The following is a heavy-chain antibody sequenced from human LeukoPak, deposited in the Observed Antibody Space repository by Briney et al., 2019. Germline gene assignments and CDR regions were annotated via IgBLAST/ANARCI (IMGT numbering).Heavy chain of an antibody. CDR2: ISSSGSTI. V-gene: IGHV3-48*03. J-gene: IGHJ6*03. D-gene: IGHD3-10*01. CDR1: GFTFSSYE. Sequence: GGSLRLSCAASGFTFSSYEMNWVRQAPGKGLEWVSYISSSGSTIYYADSVKGRFTISRDNAKNSLYLQMNSLRAEDTAVYYCARASYGSGTPYYYYYMDVWGKGTTVTISS. CDR3: ARASYGSGTPYYYYYMDV.